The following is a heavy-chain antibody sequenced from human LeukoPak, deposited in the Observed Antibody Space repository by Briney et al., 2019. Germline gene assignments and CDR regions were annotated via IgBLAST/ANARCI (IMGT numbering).Heavy chain of an antibody. Sequence: GGSLRLSCTASGFTFGDYAMSWIRQAPGKGLEWVGFIRSKVYGETADYAASVKGRFTISRDDSKAIAYLQMNSLKTEDTAVYHCTRDRGAYNLYDYWGQGTLVTVSS. J-gene: IGHJ4*02. D-gene: IGHD1-1*01. V-gene: IGHV3-49*03. CDR3: TRDRGAYNLYDY. CDR2: IRSKVYGETA. CDR1: GFTFGDYA.